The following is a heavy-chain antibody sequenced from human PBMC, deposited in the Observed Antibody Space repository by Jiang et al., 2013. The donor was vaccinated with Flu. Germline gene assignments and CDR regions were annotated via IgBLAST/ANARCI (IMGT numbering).Heavy chain of an antibody. D-gene: IGHD3-22*01. V-gene: IGHV3-23*01. J-gene: IGHJ4*02. CDR3: AKVTGTGYYYDHTGYYFFDF. Sequence: QPGESLRLSCAASGFTLTPMPWPGSARLRGKGLVWVSFINNYGGTTYYTDSVKGRFTISRDNSKNTLYLQMNSLRAEDTAVYYCAKVTGTGYYYDHTGYYFFDFWGQGTLVTVSS. CDR2: INNYGGTT. CDR1: GFTLTPMP.